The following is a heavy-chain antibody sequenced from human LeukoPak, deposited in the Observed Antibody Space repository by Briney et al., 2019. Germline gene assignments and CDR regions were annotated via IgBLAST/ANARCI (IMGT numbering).Heavy chain of an antibody. V-gene: IGHV3-30*02. D-gene: IGHD3-22*01. CDR2: TRYDGSRK. CDR3: AKDPNRYDSSIYYCAY. CDR1: GFIFSSYG. J-gene: IGHJ4*02. Sequence: GGSLRLSCAASGFIFSSYGMHWVRQAPDKGLEWVAFTRYDGSRKYYADSVKGRFTISRDNSKNTLYLHMNRLRAEDTAVYYCAKDPNRYDSSIYYCAYWGQGTLVTVSS.